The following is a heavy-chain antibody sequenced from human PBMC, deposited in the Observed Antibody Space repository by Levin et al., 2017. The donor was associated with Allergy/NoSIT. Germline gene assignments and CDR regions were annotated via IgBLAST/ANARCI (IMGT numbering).Heavy chain of an antibody. CDR2: INSDGSNT. CDR3: ARGGCSSTSCLDS. CDR1: GFTFSNYW. V-gene: IGHV3-74*01. J-gene: IGHJ5*01. D-gene: IGHD2-2*01. Sequence: GESLMISCAASGFTFSNYWMHWVRQAPGKGLVWVSHINSDGSNTNYADSVKGRFTISRDNAKNTLYLQMNSLRAEDTAVYYCARGGCSSTSCLDSWGQGTLVTVSP.